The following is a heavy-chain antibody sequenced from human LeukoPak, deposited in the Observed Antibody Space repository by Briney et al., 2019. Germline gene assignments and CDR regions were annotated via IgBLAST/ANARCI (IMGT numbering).Heavy chain of an antibody. J-gene: IGHJ5*02. CDR3: TKREGPMSGSYDYFDP. D-gene: IGHD1-26*01. V-gene: IGHV4-4*09. CDR1: GGSISGYY. Sequence: SETLSLTCTVSGGSISGYYWSWIRQPPGQGLEWIAYIHSNGYTNYNPSLKGRVTISVDTSKNQFSLKVTSVTAADTAMYYCTKREGPMSGSYDYFDPWGQGTLVTVS. CDR2: IHSNGYT.